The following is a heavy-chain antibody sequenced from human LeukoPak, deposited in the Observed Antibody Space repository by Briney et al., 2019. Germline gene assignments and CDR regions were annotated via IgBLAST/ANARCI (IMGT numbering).Heavy chain of an antibody. CDR1: GGSISSNY. CDR2: IYTSGTT. D-gene: IGHD1-7*01. J-gene: IGHJ4*02. V-gene: IGHV4-4*09. Sequence: SETLSLTCTVSGGSISSNYWSWIRQPPGKGLEWIGYIYTSGTTNYNPSLKSRVTISLDTSKNQFSLRLSSVTAVDTAVYYCARLRAISGTTDYFDYWGQETLVTVSS. CDR3: ARLRAISGTTDYFDY.